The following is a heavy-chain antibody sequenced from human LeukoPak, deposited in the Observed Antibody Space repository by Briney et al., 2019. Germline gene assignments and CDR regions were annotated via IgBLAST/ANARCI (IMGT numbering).Heavy chain of an antibody. CDR2: ISGSGGST. CDR1: GFTFSNYA. D-gene: IGHD5-18*01. Sequence: PGGSLRLSCAASGFTFSNYAMSWVRQAAGKGLEGVSAISGSGGSTYYADSVKGRFTISRDNSKNTLYLQMNSLRAEDTAVYYCAKGNALGYSYGYFDYWGQGTLVTVSS. V-gene: IGHV3-23*01. CDR3: AKGNALGYSYGYFDY. J-gene: IGHJ4*02.